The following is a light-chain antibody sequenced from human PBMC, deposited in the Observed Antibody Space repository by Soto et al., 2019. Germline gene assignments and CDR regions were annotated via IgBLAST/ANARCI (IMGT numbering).Light chain of an antibody. CDR2: EVS. CDR3: SSFTSINTWV. Sequence: QSALTQPASVSGSPGQSITISCTGTSSDVGGYNYVSWYQQHPGKAPKLMIYEVSNRPSGVSNRFSGSKSGNTASLTISGLQAEEEDDYYCSSFTSINTWVFGGGTKLTVL. J-gene: IGLJ3*02. V-gene: IGLV2-14*01. CDR1: SSDVGGYNY.